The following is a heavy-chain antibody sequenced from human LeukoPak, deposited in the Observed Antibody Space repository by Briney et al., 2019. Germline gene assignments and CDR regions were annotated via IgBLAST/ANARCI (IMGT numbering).Heavy chain of an antibody. CDR1: GFTFSSYW. V-gene: IGHV3-74*01. Sequence: GGSLRLSCAASGFTFSSYWMPWVRQAPGKGLVWVSRINSDGSSTSYADSVKGRFTISRDNSKNTLYLQMNSLRAEDTAVYYCAKRLQSSSWPFDYWGQGTLVTVSS. J-gene: IGHJ4*02. CDR2: INSDGSST. CDR3: AKRLQSSSWPFDY. D-gene: IGHD6-13*01.